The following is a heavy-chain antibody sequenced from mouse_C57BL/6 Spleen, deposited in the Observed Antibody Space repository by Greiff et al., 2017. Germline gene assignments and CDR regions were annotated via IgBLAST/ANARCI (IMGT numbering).Heavy chain of an antibody. V-gene: IGHV1-82*01. CDR1: GYAFRISW. CDR2: TYPGDGAT. Sequence: QFQLQQSGLALVNPGASVMIPCKSSGYAFRISWTNWVKQRSRKGLVGIGRTYPGDGATNYNGNFKGKTTLTADKSYSTAYMQLSSLTSEDSAVYFCARAYSNYDYAMDYWGQGTSVTVSS. D-gene: IGHD2-5*01. CDR3: ARAYSNYDYAMDY. J-gene: IGHJ4*01.